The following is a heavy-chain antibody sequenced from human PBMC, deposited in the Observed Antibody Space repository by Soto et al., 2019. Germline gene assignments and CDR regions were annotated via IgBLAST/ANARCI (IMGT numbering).Heavy chain of an antibody. CDR3: AKSPRGEMATD. CDR2: INTYNGMT. V-gene: IGHV1-18*01. J-gene: IGHJ4*02. Sequence: QVQLVQSGGEVKKPGASVTVSCKASGYTFINYHITWVRQAPGQGLEWMAWINTYNGMTDYAQRFQGRVTMNRDTSTSTAYMELRNPGSDDTAVYFCAKSPRGEMATDWGQGTLVTVSS. D-gene: IGHD5-12*01. CDR1: GYTFINYH.